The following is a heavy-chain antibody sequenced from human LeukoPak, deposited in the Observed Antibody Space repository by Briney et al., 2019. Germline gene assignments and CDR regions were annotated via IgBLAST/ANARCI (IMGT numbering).Heavy chain of an antibody. CDR2: MNPNSGNT. V-gene: IGHV1-8*01. J-gene: IGHJ6*03. CDR1: GYTFTSYD. Sequence: ASVKVSCKASGYTFTSYDINWVRQATGQGLEWMGWMNPNSGNTGYAQKFQGRVTMTRNTSISTAYMELSSLRSEDTAVYYCARGSKTPEYCSGGSCYYYYYYMDVWGKGTRSPSP. D-gene: IGHD2-15*01. CDR3: ARGSKTPEYCSGGSCYYYYYYMDV.